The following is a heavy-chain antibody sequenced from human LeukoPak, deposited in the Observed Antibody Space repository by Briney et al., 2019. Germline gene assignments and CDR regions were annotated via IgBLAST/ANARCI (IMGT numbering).Heavy chain of an antibody. D-gene: IGHD4-17*01. J-gene: IGHJ4*02. V-gene: IGHV3-23*01. CDR1: GFTFSKYA. CDR2: ISGSDGNT. Sequence: PGGSLRLSCAASGFTFSKYALSWVRQAPGKGLGWVSAISGSDGNTFYADSVKGRFTISRDNSKNTLSLQMNSLRAEDTALYYCAKDSSVPYGITEWGQGTLVTVSS. CDR3: AKDSSVPYGITE.